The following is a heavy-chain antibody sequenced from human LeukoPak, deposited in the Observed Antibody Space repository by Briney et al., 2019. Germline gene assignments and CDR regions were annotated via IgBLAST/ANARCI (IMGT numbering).Heavy chain of an antibody. J-gene: IGHJ6*04. CDR3: ARDGTPVYSSGWVYMDV. CDR2: ISASGTLT. D-gene: IGHD6-25*01. CDR1: GFSFSSYE. Sequence: GGSLRLSCAASGFSFSSYEMNWVRQAPGKGLEWILYISASGTLTHYADSVGGRFTISRDNAKNSLYLQMHSLRGEDTAVYYCARDGTPVYSSGWVYMDVWGKGTTVTMSS. V-gene: IGHV3-48*03.